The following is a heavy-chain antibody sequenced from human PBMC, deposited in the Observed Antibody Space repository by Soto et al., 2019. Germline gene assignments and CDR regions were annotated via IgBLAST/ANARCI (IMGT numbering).Heavy chain of an antibody. Sequence: ASVKVSCKASGYTFTGYYMHWVRQAPGQGLEWMGWINPNSGGTNYAQKFQGWVTMTRDTSISTAYMELSRLRSDDTAVYYCARPDGVVPAAMYAFDIWGQGTMVTVSS. J-gene: IGHJ3*02. CDR2: INPNSGGT. CDR1: GYTFTGYY. V-gene: IGHV1-2*04. CDR3: ARPDGVVPAAMYAFDI. D-gene: IGHD2-2*01.